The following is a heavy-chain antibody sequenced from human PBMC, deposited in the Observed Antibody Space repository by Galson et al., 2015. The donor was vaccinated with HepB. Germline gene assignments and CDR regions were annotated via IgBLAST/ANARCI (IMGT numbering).Heavy chain of an antibody. Sequence: LSLTCSVSGGSISNYYWSWIRQPPGKGLEWIGYIYDSGSTNYNPSLKSRVTISVDTSKNQFSLKLTSVTAADTAVYYCAREVLLWFGVAAFDIWGQGTVVTVSS. J-gene: IGHJ3*02. CDR2: IYDSGST. CDR1: GGSISNYY. CDR3: AREVLLWFGVAAFDI. V-gene: IGHV4-59*01. D-gene: IGHD3-10*01.